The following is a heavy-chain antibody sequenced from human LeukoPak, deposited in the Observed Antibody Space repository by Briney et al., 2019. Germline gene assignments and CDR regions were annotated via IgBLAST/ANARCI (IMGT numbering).Heavy chain of an antibody. CDR1: GDSINSYY. V-gene: IGHV4-59*01. CDR2: VYYSGST. J-gene: IGHJ4*02. Sequence: KPSETLSLTCTVSGDSINSYYWSWIRQPPGKGLEWIGYVYYSGSTTYNPSLKSRVTISIDTSKSQFSLKLSSVTAADTAVYYCARERGEDGYNYQAYWGQGTLVTVSS. CDR3: ARERGEDGYNYQAY. D-gene: IGHD5-24*01.